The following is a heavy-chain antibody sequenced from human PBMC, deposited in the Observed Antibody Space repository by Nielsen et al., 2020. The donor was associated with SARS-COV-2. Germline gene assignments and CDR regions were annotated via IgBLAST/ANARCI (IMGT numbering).Heavy chain of an antibody. D-gene: IGHD2-15*01. Sequence: ASVKVSCKASGYTFTSYDINWVRQATGQGLEWMGWMNPNSGNTGYAQKFQGRVTMTRNTSISTAYMELSSLRSEDTAVYYCARVCSGGSCYSGWTEYFQHWGQGTLVTVSS. CDR2: MNPNSGNT. J-gene: IGHJ1*01. CDR3: ARVCSGGSCYSGWTEYFQH. V-gene: IGHV1-8*01. CDR1: GYTFTSYD.